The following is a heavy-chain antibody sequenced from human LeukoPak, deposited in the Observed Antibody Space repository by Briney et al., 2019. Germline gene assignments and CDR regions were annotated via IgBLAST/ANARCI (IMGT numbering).Heavy chain of an antibody. Sequence: EASVKVSCKASGGTFSSYAISWVRQAPGQGLEWMGGIIPIFGTANYAQKFQGRVTITADKSTSTAYMELSSLRSEDTAVYYCARAKIPRFGDYYYYYMDVWGKGTTVTVSS. CDR3: ARAKIPRFGDYYYYYMDV. CDR2: IIPIFGTA. D-gene: IGHD3-10*01. V-gene: IGHV1-69*06. J-gene: IGHJ6*03. CDR1: GGTFSSYA.